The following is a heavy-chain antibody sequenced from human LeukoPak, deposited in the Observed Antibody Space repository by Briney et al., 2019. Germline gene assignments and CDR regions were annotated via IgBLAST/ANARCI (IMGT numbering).Heavy chain of an antibody. CDR1: GFTFSSYS. D-gene: IGHD1-26*01. CDR2: INPDGSST. V-gene: IGHV3-74*01. J-gene: IGHJ3*02. CDR3: ARGGSYLSAFDI. Sequence: GGSLRLSCAASGFTFSSYSMNWVRQAPGKGLVWVSRINPDGSSTSYVDSVKGRFTISRDNSKNTLYLQMNSLRAEDTAVYYCARGGSYLSAFDIWGQGTMVTASS.